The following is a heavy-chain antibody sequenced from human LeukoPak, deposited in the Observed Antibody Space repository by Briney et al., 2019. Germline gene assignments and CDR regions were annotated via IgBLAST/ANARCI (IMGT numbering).Heavy chain of an antibody. CDR2: INPNSGGT. J-gene: IGHJ4*02. CDR1: GYTFTGYY. Sequence: ASVKVSCKASGYTFTGYYMHWVRQAPGQGLEWMGWINPNSGGTNYAQKFQGWVTMTRDTSISTAYMELSRLRSDDTAVCYCARVITFGGVIVIPYYFDYWGQGTLVTVSS. CDR3: ARVITFGGVIVIPYYFDY. V-gene: IGHV1-2*04. D-gene: IGHD3-16*02.